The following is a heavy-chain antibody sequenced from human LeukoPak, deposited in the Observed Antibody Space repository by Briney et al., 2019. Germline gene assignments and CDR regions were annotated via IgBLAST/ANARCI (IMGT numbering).Heavy chain of an antibody. D-gene: IGHD2-15*01. CDR2: ISRRSAIK. CDR1: GFTFSTFN. J-gene: IGHJ6*02. CDR3: AREVEAPTNHYYGMDV. V-gene: IGHV3-48*04. Sequence: GGSLRLSCAASGFTFSTFNMNWVRQAPGKGLEWVSHISRRSAIKRFADSVKGRFTISRDNAKNSLYLQMDTLRAEDTGVYYCAREVEAPTNHYYGMDVWGQGTTVTVSS.